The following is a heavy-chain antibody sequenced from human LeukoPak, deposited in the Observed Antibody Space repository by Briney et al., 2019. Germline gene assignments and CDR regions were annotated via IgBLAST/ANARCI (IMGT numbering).Heavy chain of an antibody. CDR2: MNPNSGNT. J-gene: IGHJ6*03. CDR1: GYTFTSYD. D-gene: IGHD2-21*01. Sequence: ASVKVSCKASGYTFTSYDINWVRQATGQGLEWMGWMNPNSGNTGYAQKFQGRVTITRNTSISTAYMELSSLRSEDTAVYYCAIFRYCGGDCYLGGYYYMDVWGKGTTVTVSS. CDR3: AIFRYCGGDCYLGGYYYMDV. V-gene: IGHV1-8*01.